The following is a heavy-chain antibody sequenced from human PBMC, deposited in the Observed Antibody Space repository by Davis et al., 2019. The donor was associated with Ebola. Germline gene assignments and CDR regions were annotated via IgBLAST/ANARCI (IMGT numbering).Heavy chain of an antibody. CDR3: VREWFGETD. CDR2: ISSSSSTI. V-gene: IGHV3-48*02. Sequence: GGSLRLSCAASGFVFRNYVMSWVRQAPGKGLEWVSYISSSSSTIYYADSVKGRFTISRDNAKNSLYLQMNSLGDEDTAVYYCVREWFGETDWGQGTLVTVSS. J-gene: IGHJ4*02. D-gene: IGHD3-10*01. CDR1: GFVFRNYV.